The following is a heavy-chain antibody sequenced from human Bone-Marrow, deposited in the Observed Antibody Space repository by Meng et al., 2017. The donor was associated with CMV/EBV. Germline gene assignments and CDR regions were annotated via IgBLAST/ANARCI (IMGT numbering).Heavy chain of an antibody. Sequence: GESLKISCAVSGFIFNNYWMHWVRQAPGKGLVWVSRINSDGSSTTYADSVKGRFTISRDNAKKMLYLQMNSLRGEDTAVYYCARDDFDIWGQGTMVTVSS. V-gene: IGHV3-74*03. CDR2: INSDGSST. CDR3: ARDDFDI. J-gene: IGHJ3*02. CDR1: GFIFNNYW.